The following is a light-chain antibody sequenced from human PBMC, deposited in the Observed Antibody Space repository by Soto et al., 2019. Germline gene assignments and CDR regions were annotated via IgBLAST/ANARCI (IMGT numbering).Light chain of an antibody. CDR2: DDN. J-gene: IGLJ1*01. Sequence: QSVLTQPPSVSAAPGQYITISCSGSSSNIGKNPVSWYQQLPGTAPKLLIYDDNKRPLGIPDRFSGSKSGTSTTLGITGLQTGDEADYYCGTWDTSLNAGVFGTGTKVTVL. CDR1: SSNIGKNP. V-gene: IGLV1-51*01. CDR3: GTWDTSLNAGV.